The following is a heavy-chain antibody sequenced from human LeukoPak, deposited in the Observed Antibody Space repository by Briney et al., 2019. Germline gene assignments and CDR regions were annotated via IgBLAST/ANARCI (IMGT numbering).Heavy chain of an antibody. CDR3: ANEGGSAFDI. CDR2: ISSSSSYI. CDR1: GFSFSRYS. Sequence: GGSLRLSCAASGFSFSRYSMNWVRQAPGKGLEWVSSISSSSSYIYYADSVKGRFTISRHNAKNSLYLQMNSLRAEDTAVYDCANEGGSAFDIWGQGTMVTVSS. D-gene: IGHD3-16*01. J-gene: IGHJ3*02. V-gene: IGHV3-21*01.